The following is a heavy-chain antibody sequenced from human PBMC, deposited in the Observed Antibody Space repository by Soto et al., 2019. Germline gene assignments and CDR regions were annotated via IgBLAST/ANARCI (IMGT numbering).Heavy chain of an antibody. CDR3: ARSLGYCSGGNCYYFDC. CDR2: ISSSSDYM. V-gene: IGHV3-21*01. J-gene: IGHJ4*02. D-gene: IGHD2-15*01. Sequence: PGGSLRLSCAASGFTFSSYAMSWVRQAPGKGLEWVSGISSSSDYMYYADSVKGRFTISRDNAKNSLYLQMNSLRAEDTAVYYCARSLGYCSGGNCYYFDCWGQGTLVTVSS. CDR1: GFTFSSYA.